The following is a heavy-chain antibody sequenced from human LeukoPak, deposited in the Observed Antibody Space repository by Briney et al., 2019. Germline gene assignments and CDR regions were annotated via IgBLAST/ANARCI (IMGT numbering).Heavy chain of an antibody. CDR3: AARDDYYDSSGSYYYYYYMDV. J-gene: IGHJ6*03. V-gene: IGHV1-8*03. D-gene: IGHD3-22*01. CDR1: GYTFTSYD. CDR2: MNPNSGNT. Sequence: GASVKISCKASGYTFTSYDINWVRQATGQGLEWMGWMNPNSGNTGYAQKFQGRVTITRNTSISTVYMELSSLRSEDTAVYYCAARDDYYDSSGSYYYYYYMDVWGKGTTVTVSS.